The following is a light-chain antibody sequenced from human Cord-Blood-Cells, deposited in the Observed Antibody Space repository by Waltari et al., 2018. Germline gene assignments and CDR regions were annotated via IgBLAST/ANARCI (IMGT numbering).Light chain of an antibody. CDR3: SSYAGSNNWV. V-gene: IGLV2-8*01. CDR2: EVS. CDR1: SSDVGGYNY. Sequence: QSALTQPPSASGSPGQSVTISCPATSSDVGGYNYVSWYQQNPGNAPKLMIYEVSKRPSGVPDRFSGSKSGNTASLTVSGLQAEDEADYYCSSYAGSNNWVFGGGTKLTVL. J-gene: IGLJ3*02.